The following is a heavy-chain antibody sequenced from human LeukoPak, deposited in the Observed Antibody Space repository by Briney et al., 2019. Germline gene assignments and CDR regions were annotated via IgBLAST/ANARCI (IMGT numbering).Heavy chain of an antibody. CDR1: GGSINSY. Sequence: PSETLSLTCTVSGGSINSYWSWVRQPAGKGLEWIGRISGRGTITYNPALQSRLSISIDKSKNQFSLKLMSVTAAETAVYYCARDSGTTGEVTFDPWGQGTLVTVSS. CDR2: ISGRGTI. V-gene: IGHV4-4*07. CDR3: ARDSGTTGEVTFDP. D-gene: IGHD3-10*01. J-gene: IGHJ5*02.